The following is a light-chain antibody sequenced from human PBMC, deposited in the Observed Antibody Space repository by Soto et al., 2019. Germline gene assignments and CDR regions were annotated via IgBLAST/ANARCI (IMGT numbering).Light chain of an antibody. V-gene: IGKV3-20*01. Sequence: EIVLTQSPATLSLSPGERATLSCRASQSVSSSYLAWYQQKSGQAPSPLIYGASSRAIGITDRFSGSGCGTDFTLTISRPEPEDFAVYYYQQYGSSPWTFGQGTKVEIK. CDR2: GAS. J-gene: IGKJ1*01. CDR3: QQYGSSPWT. CDR1: QSVSSSY.